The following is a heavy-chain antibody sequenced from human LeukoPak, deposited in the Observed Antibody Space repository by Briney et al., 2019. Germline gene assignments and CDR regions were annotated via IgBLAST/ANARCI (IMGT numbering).Heavy chain of an antibody. Sequence: GGSLRLSCAASGFTFSSYGMHWVRQAPGKGLEWVAVISYDGSNKYYADSVKGRFTISRDNSKNTLYLQMNSLRAEDTAVYYCASTQSLDYWGQGTLVTVSS. V-gene: IGHV3-30*03. J-gene: IGHJ4*02. CDR2: ISYDGSNK. CDR1: GFTFSSYG. CDR3: ASTQSLDY.